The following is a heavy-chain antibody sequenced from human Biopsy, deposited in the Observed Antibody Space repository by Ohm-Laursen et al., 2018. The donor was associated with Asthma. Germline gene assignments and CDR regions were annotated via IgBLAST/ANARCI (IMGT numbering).Heavy chain of an antibody. CDR2: IYNSGTT. J-gene: IGHJ4*02. CDR3: ARGPPVDRED. D-gene: IGHD5-24*01. V-gene: IGHV4-30-4*01. Sequence: TLSLTYTVSGDSISSIDYYWSWIRQPPGRGLEWIGYIYNSGTTYYNPSLKSRITISKDTSKNQFSLKLSSVTAADTAVYYCARGPPVDREDWGQGTLVTVSS. CDR1: GDSISSIDYY.